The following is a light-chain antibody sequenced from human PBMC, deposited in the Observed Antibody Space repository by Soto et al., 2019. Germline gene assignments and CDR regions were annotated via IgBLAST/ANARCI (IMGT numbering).Light chain of an antibody. CDR3: HQSYSTLGRT. CDR2: AAS. V-gene: IGKV1-39*01. CDR1: QSISSY. Sequence: DIQMTQSPSSLSASVGDRVTITCRASQSISSYLNWYQQNPGKAPKLLIYAASSLQSGVPSRFSGSGSGTDFTLTISSLQPEDVATYYCHQSYSTLGRTFGQGTKVEIK. J-gene: IGKJ1*01.